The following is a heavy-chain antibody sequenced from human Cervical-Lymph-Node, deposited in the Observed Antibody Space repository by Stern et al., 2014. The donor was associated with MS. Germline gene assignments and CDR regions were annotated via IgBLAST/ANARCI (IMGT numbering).Heavy chain of an antibody. CDR2: IITILSIT. J-gene: IGHJ5*02. CDR1: GGPFSSSG. Sequence: VQLVQSGSEVKKPGSSARVSCKASGGPFSSSGISWVRQAPGEGLEWMGRIITILSITNYAQNFQGRVTITADKSTSTAYMELSSLRSEDAAVYYCATLGVTTGDFDPWGQGTLVTVSS. V-gene: IGHV1-69*04. CDR3: ATLGVTTGDFDP. D-gene: IGHD4-17*01.